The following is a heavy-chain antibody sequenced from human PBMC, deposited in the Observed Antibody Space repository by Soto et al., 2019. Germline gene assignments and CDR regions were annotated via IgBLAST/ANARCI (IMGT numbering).Heavy chain of an antibody. CDR1: GFTFSSYG. Sequence: GGSLRLSCAASGFTFSSYGMHWVRQAPGKGLEWVAFMSYDGTTKSYADSVKGRFTISRDNSQNTLYLQMNSLRPEDTGVYYCAREVLWSRYFDYWGQGTLVTVSS. CDR2: MSYDGTTK. CDR3: AREVLWSRYFDY. J-gene: IGHJ4*02. V-gene: IGHV3-30*03. D-gene: IGHD3-10*01.